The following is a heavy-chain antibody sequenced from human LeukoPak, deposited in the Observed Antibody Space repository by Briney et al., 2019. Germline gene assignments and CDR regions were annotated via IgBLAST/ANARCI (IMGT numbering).Heavy chain of an antibody. CDR3: AKGRVVAGTKTLGYHWFDP. CDR1: GYTFSGYY. V-gene: IGHV1-2*02. Sequence: ASVKVSCKASGYTFSGYYLHWVRRAPGQGLEWMGWINPNTGGAKYAQKFQGRLTMTRDTSINTVYVGLSGLRSDDTAVYFCAKGRVVAGTKTLGYHWFDPWGQGTLVTVSS. D-gene: IGHD6-19*01. J-gene: IGHJ5*02. CDR2: INPNTGGA.